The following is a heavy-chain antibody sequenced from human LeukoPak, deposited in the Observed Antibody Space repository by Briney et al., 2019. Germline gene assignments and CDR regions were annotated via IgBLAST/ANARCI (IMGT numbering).Heavy chain of an antibody. J-gene: IGHJ5*02. V-gene: IGHV3-21*01. D-gene: IGHD2-2*01. CDR2: ISSSSSYI. Sequence: GRSLRLSCAASGFTFSSYGMNWVRRAPGKGLEWVSSISSSSSYIHYADSVKGRFTISRDNAKNSLYLQMNSLRAEDTAVYYCARTDRDIVVVPAAINWFDPWGQGTLVTVSS. CDR1: GFTFSSYG. CDR3: ARTDRDIVVVPAAINWFDP.